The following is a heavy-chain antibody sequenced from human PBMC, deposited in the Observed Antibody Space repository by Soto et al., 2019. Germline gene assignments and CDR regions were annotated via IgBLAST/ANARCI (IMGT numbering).Heavy chain of an antibody. V-gene: IGHV1-69*02. CDR1: GGTFSSYT. Sequence: SVKVSCKASGGTFSSYTISWVRQAPGQGLEWMGRIIPILGIANYAQKFQGRVTITADKSTSTAYMELSSLRSEDTAVYYCARADYDFWSGVNYYYMDVWGKGTTVTVSS. J-gene: IGHJ6*03. CDR3: ARADYDFWSGVNYYYMDV. CDR2: IIPILGIA. D-gene: IGHD3-3*01.